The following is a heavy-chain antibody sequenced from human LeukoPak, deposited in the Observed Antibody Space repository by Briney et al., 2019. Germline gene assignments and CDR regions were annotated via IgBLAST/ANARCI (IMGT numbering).Heavy chain of an antibody. V-gene: IGHV3-7*01. J-gene: IGHJ6*03. CDR3: AREGWVLVTTDYYYYMDV. CDR1: GFTFSSYW. Sequence: GGSLRLSCAASGFTFSSYWMSWVRQAPGKGLEWVANIKQDGSEKYYVDSVKGRFTISRDNAKNSLYLQMNRLRAEDTAVYYCAREGWVLVTTDYYYYMDVWGKGTTVTVSS. D-gene: IGHD1-1*01. CDR2: IKQDGSEK.